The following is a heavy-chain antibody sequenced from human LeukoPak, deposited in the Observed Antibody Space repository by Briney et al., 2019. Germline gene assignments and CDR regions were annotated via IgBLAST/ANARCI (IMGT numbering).Heavy chain of an antibody. J-gene: IGHJ4*02. CDR3: ARVGAVAGRAPDY. Sequence: GASVRVSCEASGYTFTSYYMHWVRQAPGQGLEWMGIINPSGGSTSYAQKFQGRVTMTRDTSTSTVYMELSSLRSEDTAVYYCARVGAVAGRAPDYWGQGTLVTVSS. D-gene: IGHD6-19*01. V-gene: IGHV1-46*03. CDR1: GYTFTSYY. CDR2: INPSGGST.